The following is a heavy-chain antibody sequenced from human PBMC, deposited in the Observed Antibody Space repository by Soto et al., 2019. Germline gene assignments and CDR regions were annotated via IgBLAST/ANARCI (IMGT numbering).Heavy chain of an antibody. CDR3: ARPIAARRYYFDY. Sequence: GGSLRLSCAASGFTFSSYAMHWVRQAPGKGLEWVAVISYDGSNKYYAESVKGRFTISRDNSKNTLYLQMNSLRAEDTAVYYCARPIAARRYYFDYWGQGTLVTVSS. D-gene: IGHD6-6*01. J-gene: IGHJ4*02. CDR2: ISYDGSNK. V-gene: IGHV3-30*01. CDR1: GFTFSSYA.